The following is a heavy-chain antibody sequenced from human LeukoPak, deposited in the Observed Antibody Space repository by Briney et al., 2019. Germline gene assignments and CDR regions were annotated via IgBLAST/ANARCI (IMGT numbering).Heavy chain of an antibody. J-gene: IGHJ3*02. V-gene: IGHV3-21*01. CDR1: GFTFSSYS. CDR3: ARDDYGGPDDAFDI. CDR2: ISSSSSYI. D-gene: IGHD4-23*01. Sequence: GGSLRLSCAASGFTFSSYSMNWARQAPGKGLEWVSSISSSSSYIYYADSVKGRFTISRDNAKNSLYLQMNSLRAEDTAVYYCARDDYGGPDDAFDIWGQGTMVTVSS.